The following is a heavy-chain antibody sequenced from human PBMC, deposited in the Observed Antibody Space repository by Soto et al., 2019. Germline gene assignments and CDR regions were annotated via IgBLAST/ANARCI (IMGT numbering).Heavy chain of an antibody. CDR2: INHSGST. CDR3: ASSYGDSMVDY. V-gene: IGHV4-34*09. CDR1: GGSFSCYY. D-gene: IGHD4-17*01. Sequence: SETLSLTCAVYGGSFSCYYWSWIRQPPGKGLEWIGEINHSGSTYYNPSLKSRVTISVDTSKNQFSLKLSSVTAADTAVYYCASSYGDSMVDYWGQGTLVTVSS. J-gene: IGHJ4*02.